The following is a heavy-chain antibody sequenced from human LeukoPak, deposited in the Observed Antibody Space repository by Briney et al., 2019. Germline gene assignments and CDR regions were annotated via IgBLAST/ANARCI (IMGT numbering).Heavy chain of an antibody. CDR2: MNSDGSVA. V-gene: IGHV3-74*01. J-gene: IGHJ4*02. Sequence: GGSLRLSCAASGFTFTGSWMYWVRQAPGKGLVCVSRMNSDGSVANHADSVKGRFTISRDNAKNTLYLQMDSLTAEDTAVYYCARGGVDSWGQGTQVTVSS. D-gene: IGHD3-16*01. CDR1: GFTFTGSW. CDR3: ARGGVDS.